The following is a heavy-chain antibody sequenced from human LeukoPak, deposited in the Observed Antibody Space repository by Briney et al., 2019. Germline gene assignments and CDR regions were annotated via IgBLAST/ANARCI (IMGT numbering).Heavy chain of an antibody. CDR2: IYYSGST. Sequence: KPSETLSLTCTVSGGSISSGGYYWSWIRQHPGKGLEWIGYIYYSGSTYYNPSLKSRVTISVDTSKNQFSLKLSSVTAADTAVYYCARDLELGGIDYWGQGTLVTVSS. J-gene: IGHJ4*02. CDR3: ARDLELGGIDY. V-gene: IGHV4-31*03. D-gene: IGHD7-27*01. CDR1: GGSISSGGYY.